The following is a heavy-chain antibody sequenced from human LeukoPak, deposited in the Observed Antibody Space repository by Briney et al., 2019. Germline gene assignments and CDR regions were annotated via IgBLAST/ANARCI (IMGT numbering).Heavy chain of an antibody. CDR1: GFTFDDYA. CDR3: AKDTAYGGYWGAPPIDY. V-gene: IGHV3-43*02. J-gene: IGHJ4*02. Sequence: GGSLRLSCAASGFTFDDYAMHWVRQAPGKGLEWVSLISGDGGSTYYADSVKGRFTISRDNSKNSLYLQMNSLRTEDTALYYCAKDTAYGGYWGAPPIDYWGQGTLVTVSS. D-gene: IGHD2-21*02. CDR2: ISGDGGST.